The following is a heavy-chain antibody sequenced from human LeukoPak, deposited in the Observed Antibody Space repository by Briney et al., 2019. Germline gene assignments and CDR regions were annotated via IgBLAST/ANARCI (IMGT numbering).Heavy chain of an antibody. V-gene: IGHV3-48*03. CDR3: ATDPLDY. CDR1: RFTFSSYE. Sequence: GGSLRLSCAAPRFTFSSYEMNWVRQAPGKGLEWVSYISSSGSTIYSADSVKGRFTISRDNAKNSLYLQMNSLRAEDTAVYFCATDPLDYWGQGTLVTVSS. J-gene: IGHJ4*02. CDR2: ISSSGSTI.